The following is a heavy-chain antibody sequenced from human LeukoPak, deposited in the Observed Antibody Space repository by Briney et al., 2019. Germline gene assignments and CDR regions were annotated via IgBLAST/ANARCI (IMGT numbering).Heavy chain of an antibody. D-gene: IGHD1-26*01. CDR1: GFTFSSYS. Sequence: GGSLRLSCAASGFTFSSYSMNWVRQAPGKGLEWVAFISYDGNNDYYADSVKGRFTISRDNSKNTLYLQMNSLRAEDTAVYYCETGYRYSGSSNFDYWGQGTLVTVSS. CDR3: ETGYRYSGSSNFDY. J-gene: IGHJ4*02. CDR2: ISYDGNND. V-gene: IGHV3-30*03.